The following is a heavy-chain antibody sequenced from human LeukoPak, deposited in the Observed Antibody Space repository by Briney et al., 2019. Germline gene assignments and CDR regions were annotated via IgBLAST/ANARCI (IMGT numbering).Heavy chain of an antibody. J-gene: IGHJ4*02. CDR2: VKQDGTEK. D-gene: IGHD6-13*01. Sequence: GGSLRLSCEASGFTFRNYWMSWVRQAPGKGLEWVANVKQDGTEKFYVDSVKGRFTISRDNGKNSLYLQMNSLRVEDTAIYYCARAGGTSWADYWGQGTLVTVSS. V-gene: IGHV3-7*01. CDR3: ARAGGTSWADY. CDR1: GFTFRNYW.